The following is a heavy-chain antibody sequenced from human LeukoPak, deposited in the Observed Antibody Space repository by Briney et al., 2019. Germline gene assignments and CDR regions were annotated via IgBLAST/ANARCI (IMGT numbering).Heavy chain of an antibody. CDR3: ARHSTHCISGSCYGPSFDP. V-gene: IGHV4-59*08. Sequence: SETLSLTCTVSVGSISSYYWSWIRQPPGKGLEWIGYIYYSGSTNYNPSLKSRVTISVDTSKNQFSLKLSSVTAADTAVYYCARHSTHCISGSCYGPSFDPWGQGTLVTVSS. D-gene: IGHD2-15*01. J-gene: IGHJ5*02. CDR1: VGSISSYY. CDR2: IYYSGST.